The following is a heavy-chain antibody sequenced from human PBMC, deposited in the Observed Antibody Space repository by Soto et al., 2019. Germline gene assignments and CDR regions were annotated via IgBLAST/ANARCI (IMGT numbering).Heavy chain of an antibody. CDR3: AREAYDSSGYDNYFDY. V-gene: IGHV4-38-2*02. J-gene: IGHJ4*02. D-gene: IGHD3-22*01. CDR2: IYHSGST. Sequence: SETLSLTCAVSVYSISSGYYCGWIRQPPGKGLEWIGSIYHSGSTYYNPSLKSRVTISVDTSKNQFSLKLSSVTAADTAVYYCAREAYDSSGYDNYFDYWGQGTLVTVSS. CDR1: VYSISSGYY.